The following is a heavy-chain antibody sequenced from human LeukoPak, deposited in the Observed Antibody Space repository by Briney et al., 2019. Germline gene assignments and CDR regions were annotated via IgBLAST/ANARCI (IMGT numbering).Heavy chain of an antibody. V-gene: IGHV1-69*05. Sequence: GASVKVSCKASGGTFSSYAISWVRQAPGQGLEWMGGIIPISGTANYAQKFQGRVTITTDESTSTAYMELSSLRSEDTAVYYCARGTIMTTGLFDYWGQGTLVTVSS. CDR2: IIPISGTA. CDR1: GGTFSSYA. D-gene: IGHD4-17*01. CDR3: ARGTIMTTGLFDY. J-gene: IGHJ4*02.